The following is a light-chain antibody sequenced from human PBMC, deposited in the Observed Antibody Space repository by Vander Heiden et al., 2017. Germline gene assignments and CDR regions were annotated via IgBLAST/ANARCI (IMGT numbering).Light chain of an antibody. J-gene: IGKJ2*01. CDR1: QSVLYRSNNKNY. V-gene: IGKV4-1*01. CDR3: QQEDSTPYT. Sequence: DIVMTQSPDSLAVSLGERATINCKSSQSVLYRSNNKNYLAWYQQKPGQPPKLLIYWASTRESGVPDRFSGSGSGTDFTLTISSLQAEDVAVYYCQQEDSTPYTFGQGTKMDIK. CDR2: WAS.